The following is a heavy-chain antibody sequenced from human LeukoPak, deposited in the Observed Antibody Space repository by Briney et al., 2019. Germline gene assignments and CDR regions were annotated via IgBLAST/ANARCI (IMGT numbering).Heavy chain of an antibody. Sequence: ASVKVSCKASGYTFTSYAMNWVRQAPGQGLEWMGWINTNTGNLTYAQGFTGRFVFSLDTSVSTAYLQISSLKAEDTAVYYCARDPYSSSWYREEYFQHWGQGTLVTVSS. J-gene: IGHJ1*01. CDR2: INTNTGNL. D-gene: IGHD6-13*01. CDR3: ARDPYSSSWYREEYFQH. V-gene: IGHV7-4-1*02. CDR1: GYTFTSYA.